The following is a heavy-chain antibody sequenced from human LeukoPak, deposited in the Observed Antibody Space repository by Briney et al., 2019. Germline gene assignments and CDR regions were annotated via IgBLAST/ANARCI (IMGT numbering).Heavy chain of an antibody. Sequence: ASVKVSCKASGYTFTSYYMHWVRQAPGQGLEWMGIINPSGGSTSYAQEFQGRVTMTRDTSTSTVYMELSSLRSEDTAVYYCARALTEGYSYGSQDYYYYGMDVWGQGTTVTVSS. CDR2: INPSGGST. J-gene: IGHJ6*02. V-gene: IGHV1-46*01. CDR3: ARALTEGYSYGSQDYYYYGMDV. D-gene: IGHD5-18*01. CDR1: GYTFTSYY.